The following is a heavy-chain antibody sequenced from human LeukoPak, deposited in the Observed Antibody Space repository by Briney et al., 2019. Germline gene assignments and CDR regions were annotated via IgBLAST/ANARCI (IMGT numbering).Heavy chain of an antibody. D-gene: IGHD5-24*01. CDR2: IYYSGST. J-gene: IGHJ5*02. CDR1: GGSINSYY. CDR3: ARARDGHINNWFDP. V-gene: IGHV4-59*01. Sequence: SETLSLTCTVSGGSINSYYWSWIRQPPGKGLEWIGYIYYSGSTVYNPSLKSRVTISVDTSKNQFSLKMSSVTAADTAVYYCARARDGHINNWFDPWGQGTLVTVSS.